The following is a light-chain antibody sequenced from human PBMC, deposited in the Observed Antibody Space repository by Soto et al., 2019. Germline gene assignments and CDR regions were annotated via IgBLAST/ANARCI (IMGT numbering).Light chain of an antibody. Sequence: DTPRTLSPSALSASVGARIAITRLASQCITRYLNWYQQKPGIALDLPIYTPSSLQDGFPSRVSGSASATDFTTTISQLPAELVATYCWQHSYTSHLTFGPGTKVDIK. CDR1: QCITRY. J-gene: IGKJ3*01. V-gene: IGKV1-39*01. CDR3: QHSYTSHLT. CDR2: TPS.